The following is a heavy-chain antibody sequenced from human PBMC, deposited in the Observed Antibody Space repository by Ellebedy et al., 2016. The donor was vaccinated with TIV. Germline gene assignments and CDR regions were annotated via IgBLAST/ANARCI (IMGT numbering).Heavy chain of an antibody. CDR2: IYSEDKK. CDR3: VSFI. J-gene: IGHJ4*02. Sequence: GESLKISCAASGLSVSINYISWVRQAPGKGLEWVSAIYSEDKKYSADSAKGRFIIPRDISKNTVYLQMNSLRAEDTAFYYCVSFIWGQGTLVTVSS. CDR1: GLSVSINY. D-gene: IGHD3-16*01. V-gene: IGHV3-66*01.